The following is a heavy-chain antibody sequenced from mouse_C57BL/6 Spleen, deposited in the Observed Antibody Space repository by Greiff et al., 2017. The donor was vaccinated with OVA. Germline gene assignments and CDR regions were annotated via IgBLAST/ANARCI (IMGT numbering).Heavy chain of an antibody. V-gene: IGHV1-26*01. D-gene: IGHD1-1*01. J-gene: IGHJ2*01. CDR1: GYTFTDYY. CDR3: ARPRGSSFDY. CDR2: INPNNGGT. Sequence: EVKLQQSGPELVKPGASVKISCKASGYTFTDYYMNWVKQSHGKSLEWIGDINPNNGGTSYNQKFKGKATLTVDKSSSTAYMELRSLTSEDSAVYYCARPRGSSFDYWGQGTTLTVSS.